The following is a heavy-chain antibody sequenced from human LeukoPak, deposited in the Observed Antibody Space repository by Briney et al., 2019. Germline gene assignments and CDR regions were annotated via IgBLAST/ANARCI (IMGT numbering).Heavy chain of an antibody. V-gene: IGHV4-39*07. CDR2: IYYSGLT. CDR3: ARDVPGGRNDY. D-gene: IGHD3-16*01. Sequence: SETLSLTCTVSGGSISSYYWAWIRQPPGKGLERIGSIYYSGLTNYSPSLKSRVTISLDTSKNQFSLNINFVTAADTAVYYCARDVPGGRNDYWGQGTLVTVSS. J-gene: IGHJ4*02. CDR1: GGSISSYY.